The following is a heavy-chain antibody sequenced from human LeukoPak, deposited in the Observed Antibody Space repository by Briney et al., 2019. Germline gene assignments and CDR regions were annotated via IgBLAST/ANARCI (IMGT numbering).Heavy chain of an antibody. J-gene: IGHJ4*02. Sequence: GASVKVSCKASGGTFSSYAISWVRQAPGQGLEWTGGIIPIFGTANYAQKFQGRVTITADKSTSTAYMELSSLRSEDTAVYYCARDWVGYCSGGSCYSTTEFDYWGQGTLVTVSS. CDR1: GGTFSSYA. CDR2: IIPIFGTA. CDR3: ARDWVGYCSGGSCYSTTEFDY. D-gene: IGHD2-15*01. V-gene: IGHV1-69*06.